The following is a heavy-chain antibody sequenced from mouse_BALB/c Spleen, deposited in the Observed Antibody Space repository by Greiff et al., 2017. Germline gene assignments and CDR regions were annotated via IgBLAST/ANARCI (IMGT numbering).Heavy chain of an antibody. Sequence: EVQLQQSGPGLVKPSQSLSLTCSVTGYSITSGYYWNWIRQFPGNKLEWMGYISYDGSNNYNPSLKNRISITRDTSKNQFFLKLNSVTTEDTATYYCARVLHYDPHYYAMDYWGQGTSVTVSS. J-gene: IGHJ4*01. CDR3: ARVLHYDPHYYAMDY. V-gene: IGHV3-6*02. CDR1: GYSITSGYY. D-gene: IGHD2-4*01. CDR2: ISYDGSN.